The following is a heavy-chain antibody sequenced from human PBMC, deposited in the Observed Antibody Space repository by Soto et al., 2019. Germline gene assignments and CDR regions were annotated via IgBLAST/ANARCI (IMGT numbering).Heavy chain of an antibody. J-gene: IGHJ6*02. Sequence: ASVKVSCKASGFTFTGSAVQWVRQARGQRLEWIGWIVVGSGHTNFAQRFQERVTITRDMSTSTAYMELSSLRSEDTAVYYCAATIIAALGTGYYYGLDVWGQGTTVTVSS. CDR2: IVVGSGHT. D-gene: IGHD6-13*01. CDR3: AATIIAALGTGYYYGLDV. CDR1: GFTFTGSA. V-gene: IGHV1-58*01.